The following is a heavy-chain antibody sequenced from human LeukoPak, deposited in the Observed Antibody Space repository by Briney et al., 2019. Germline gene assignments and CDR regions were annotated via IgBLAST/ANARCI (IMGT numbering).Heavy chain of an antibody. J-gene: IGHJ1*01. CDR3: ARGGEQQLVRRYFQH. CDR2: INPSGGST. V-gene: IGHV1-46*01. Sequence: ASVKVSCKASGYTFTSYYMHWVRQAPGQGLEWMGIINPSGGSTSYAQKFQGRVTMTRDTSTSTAYMELSRLRSDDTAVYYCARGGEQQLVRRYFQHWGQGTLVTLSS. CDR1: GYTFTSYY. D-gene: IGHD6-13*01.